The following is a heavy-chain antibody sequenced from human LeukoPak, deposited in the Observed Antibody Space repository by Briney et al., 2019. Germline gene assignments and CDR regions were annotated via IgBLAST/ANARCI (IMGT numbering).Heavy chain of an antibody. CDR2: IYPGDSDT. D-gene: IGHD2-2*01. Sequence: GESLKISCKGSGYSFISYWIGWVRQMPGKGLEWMGIIYPGDSDTRYSPSFQGQVTISADKSISTAYLQWSSLKASDTAKYYCARGIESSYSYFDYWGQGTLDTVSS. CDR1: GYSFISYW. CDR3: ARGIESSYSYFDY. J-gene: IGHJ4*02. V-gene: IGHV5-51*01.